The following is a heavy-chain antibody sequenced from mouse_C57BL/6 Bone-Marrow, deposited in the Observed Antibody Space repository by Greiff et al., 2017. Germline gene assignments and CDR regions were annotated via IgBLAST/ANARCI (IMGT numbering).Heavy chain of an antibody. CDR2: IHYSGGT. D-gene: IGHD1-1*01. J-gene: IGHJ4*01. Sequence: EVQLQESGPDLVKPSQSLSLTCTVTGYSITSAYSWHWIRQFPGNTLEWMGYIHYSGGTNYNPSLKSRISITRDTSKNQFFLQLNSVTTEDTATYCCARWDDYVGAMDYCGQGTSVTVSS. CDR3: ARWDDYVGAMDY. CDR1: GYSITSAYS. V-gene: IGHV3-1*02.